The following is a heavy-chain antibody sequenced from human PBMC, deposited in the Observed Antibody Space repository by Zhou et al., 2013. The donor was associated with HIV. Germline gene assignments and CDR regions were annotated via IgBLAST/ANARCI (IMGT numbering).Heavy chain of an antibody. CDR1: GGTFSSYA. J-gene: IGHJ6*03. Sequence: QVQLVQSGAEVKKPGSSVKVSCKASGGTFSSYAISWVRQAPGQGLEWMGRIIPILGIANYAQKFQGRVTITADKSTSTAYMELSSLRSEDTAVYYCARGNLEGNSWYYYYMDVWGKGTTVTVSS. V-gene: IGHV1-69*04. D-gene: IGHD4-4*01. CDR3: ARGNLEGNSWYYYYMDV. CDR2: IIPILGIA.